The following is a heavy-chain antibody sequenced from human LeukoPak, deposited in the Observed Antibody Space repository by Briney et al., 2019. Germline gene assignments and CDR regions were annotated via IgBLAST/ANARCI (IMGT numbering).Heavy chain of an antibody. J-gene: IGHJ6*03. CDR3: AKSWGYTRPYYNYMDV. D-gene: IGHD3-16*02. V-gene: IGHV3-23*01. Sequence: GRFTISRDNSKNTLPLQMNGLRPEDTAVYYCAKSWGYTRPYYNYMDVWGKGTTVTVSS.